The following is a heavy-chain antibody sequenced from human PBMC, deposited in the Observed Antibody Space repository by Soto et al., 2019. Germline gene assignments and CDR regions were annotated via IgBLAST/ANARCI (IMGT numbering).Heavy chain of an antibody. CDR3: ARDNYPVVVPGAPEVGALDI. Sequence: QVQLVQSGAEVKKPGSSVKISCKVSGGTFRTYSISWVRQAPGQRLEWMGRIIPILDIANYAQKFQGRVTISADKSTSTAYMDLSSLRSEDTAVFYCARDNYPVVVPGAPEVGALDIWGHGTMVTVSS. CDR2: IIPILDIA. CDR1: GGTFRTYS. D-gene: IGHD2-2*01. V-gene: IGHV1-69*08. J-gene: IGHJ3*02.